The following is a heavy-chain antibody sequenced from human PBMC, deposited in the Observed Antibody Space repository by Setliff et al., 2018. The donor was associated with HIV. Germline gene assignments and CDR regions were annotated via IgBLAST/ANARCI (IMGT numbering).Heavy chain of an antibody. CDR1: GFTFSDSA. CDR3: ATDVAEKIHYYSDNSGYFYIDY. V-gene: IGHV3-73*01. CDR2: IKTKPSSYAT. D-gene: IGHD3-22*01. J-gene: IGHJ4*02. Sequence: GGSLRLSCAASGFTFSDSAIHWVRQASGKGLEWVGRIKTKPSSYATAFAASVIGRFTMSRDDSKNTAYLVMNSLKTEDTAVYYCATDVAEKIHYYSDNSGYFYIDYWGQGALVTVSS.